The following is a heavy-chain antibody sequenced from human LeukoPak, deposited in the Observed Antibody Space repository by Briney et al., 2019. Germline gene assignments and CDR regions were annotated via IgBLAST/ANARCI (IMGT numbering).Heavy chain of an antibody. CDR3: ARQGCSSTSCYTY. V-gene: IGHV5-51*01. Sequence: GESLQISCKGSGCSFTSYWIGWVRQMPGKGLEWMGIIYPGDSDTRYSPSFQGQVTISADKSISTAYLQWSSLKASDTAMYYCARQGCSSTSCYTYWGQGTLVTVSS. CDR1: GCSFTSYW. CDR2: IYPGDSDT. D-gene: IGHD2-2*01. J-gene: IGHJ4*02.